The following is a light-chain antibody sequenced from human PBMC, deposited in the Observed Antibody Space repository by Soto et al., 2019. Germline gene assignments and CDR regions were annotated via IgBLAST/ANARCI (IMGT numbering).Light chain of an antibody. CDR1: SSNLGTNT. J-gene: IGLJ1*01. Sequence: QSVLTQPPSASGTPGQRVPISCSGSSSNLGTNTVNWYQCLPGTAPRLLIYTNTQRPSGVPDRFSVSKSGTSASLAISGLHSEYEADYYCATWAYSLSTKVFGAGTKVTVL. CDR3: ATWAYSLSTKV. V-gene: IGLV1-44*01. CDR2: TNT.